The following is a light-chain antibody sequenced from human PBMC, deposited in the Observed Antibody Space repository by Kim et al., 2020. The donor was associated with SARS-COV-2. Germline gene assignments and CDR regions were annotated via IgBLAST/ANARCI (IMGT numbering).Light chain of an antibody. V-gene: IGKV1-16*01. CDR1: QGINSY. CDR2: DAS. Sequence: DIQMTQSPSSLSASVGDRVTITCRASQGINSYLAWFRQKPGKAPESLIYDASSLQSGVPSRFSGSASGTDFTLTISSLQPEDFATYYCQQYSDYPITFGQGTRLEIK. CDR3: QQYSDYPIT. J-gene: IGKJ5*01.